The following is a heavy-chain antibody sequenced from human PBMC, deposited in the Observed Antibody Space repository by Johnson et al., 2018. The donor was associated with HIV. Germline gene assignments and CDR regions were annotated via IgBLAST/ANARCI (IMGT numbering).Heavy chain of an antibody. D-gene: IGHD2-2*01. CDR2: ISYDGSNK. CDR3: ARSGYCTTSSCTDDAFDI. V-gene: IGHV3-30*04. Sequence: QVQLVESGGGLVQPGGSLRLSCAASGFTFSSYAMHWVRQAPGKGLEWVAVISYDGSNKYYADSVKGRFTISRDNSKNTLYLQMNSLRAEDTAVYYCARSGYCTTSSCTDDAFDIWGQGTMVTVSS. J-gene: IGHJ3*02. CDR1: GFTFSSYA.